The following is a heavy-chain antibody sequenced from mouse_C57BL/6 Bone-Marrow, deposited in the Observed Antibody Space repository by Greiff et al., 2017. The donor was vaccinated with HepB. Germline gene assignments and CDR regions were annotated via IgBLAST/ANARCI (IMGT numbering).Heavy chain of an antibody. Sequence: EVKVVESGGGLVQPGGSLKLSCAASGFTFSDYGMAWVRQAPRKGPEWVAFISNLAYSIYYADTVTGRFTISRENAKNTLYLEMSSLRSEDTAMYYCARYYYGSSPFAYWGQGTLVTVSA. CDR1: GFTFSDYG. CDR3: ARYYYGSSPFAY. D-gene: IGHD1-1*01. V-gene: IGHV5-15*01. J-gene: IGHJ3*01. CDR2: ISNLAYSI.